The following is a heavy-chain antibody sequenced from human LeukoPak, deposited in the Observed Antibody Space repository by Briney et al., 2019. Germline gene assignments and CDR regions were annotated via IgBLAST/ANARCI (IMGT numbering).Heavy chain of an antibody. J-gene: IGHJ4*02. CDR2: IRYDGSDK. Sequence: GGSLRLSCAASGFTFSGYGMHWVRQAPGKGLEWMVFIRYDGSDKYYADSVKGRFTISRDNSKNTLYLQMNSLRPDDTAVYYFVKDPGYSSTWFSHLDYWGQGTLVAVSS. CDR3: VKDPGYSSTWFSHLDY. V-gene: IGHV3-30*02. CDR1: GFTFSGYG. D-gene: IGHD6-13*01.